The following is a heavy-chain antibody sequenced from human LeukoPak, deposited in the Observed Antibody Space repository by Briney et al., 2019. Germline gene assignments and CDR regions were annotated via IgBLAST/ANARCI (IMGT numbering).Heavy chain of an antibody. J-gene: IGHJ6*03. CDR3: ARHHDYGALMDV. CDR2: INHSGST. V-gene: IGHV4-34*01. Sequence: SETLSLTCAVYGGSFSGYYWSWIRQPPGKGLEWIGEINHSGSTNYNPSLKSRVTISVDTSKNQFSLKLSSVTAADTAVYYRARHHDYGALMDVWGKGTTVTVSS. D-gene: IGHD4-17*01. CDR1: GGSFSGYY.